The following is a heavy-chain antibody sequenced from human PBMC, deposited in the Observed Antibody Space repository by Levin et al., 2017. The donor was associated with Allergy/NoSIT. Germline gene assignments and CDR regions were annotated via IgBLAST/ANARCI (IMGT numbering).Heavy chain of an antibody. CDR3: ASHVDTAMAYGMDV. J-gene: IGHJ6*02. CDR1: GYTFTSYG. CDR2: ISAYNGNT. Sequence: ASVKVSCKASGYTFTSYGISWVRQAPGQGLEWMGWISAYNGNTNYAQKLQGRVTMTTDTSTSTAYMELRSLRSDDTAVYYCASHVDTAMAYGMDVWGQGTTVTVSS. D-gene: IGHD5-18*01. V-gene: IGHV1-18*01.